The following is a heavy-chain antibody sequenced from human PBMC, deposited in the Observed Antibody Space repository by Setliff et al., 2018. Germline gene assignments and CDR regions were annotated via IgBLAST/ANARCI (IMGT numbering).Heavy chain of an antibody. J-gene: IGHJ4*02. CDR3: ARLSCSSNSCPFDY. Sequence: KPSETLSLTCSVSGGSISSGGFYWSWIRQSAGRGLEWIGHFHTGGATDYNLSLKSRVTISVDTSKNQFSLKLTSVTAADTAVYYCARLSCSSNSCPFDYWVQGTLVTVSS. D-gene: IGHD2-2*01. CDR2: FHTGGAT. CDR1: GGSISSGGFY. V-gene: IGHV4-61*09.